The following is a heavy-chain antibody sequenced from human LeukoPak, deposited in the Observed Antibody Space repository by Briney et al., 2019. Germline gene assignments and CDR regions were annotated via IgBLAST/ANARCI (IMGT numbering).Heavy chain of an antibody. J-gene: IGHJ5*02. D-gene: IGHD2/OR15-2a*01. CDR2: ISGSDGST. CDR1: LFTHSNYV. CDR3: TCTEKLKIQDTLQPRVDT. V-gene: IGHV3-23*01. Sequence: PGGSLRLSCAASLFTHSNYVMTWVRQAPGKGLYWVSSISGSDGSTYYADSVKGRFTISRDNSKNTLYLQMNSLRAEDTAVYYCTCTEKLKIQDTLQPRVDTWGQGTLVTVSS.